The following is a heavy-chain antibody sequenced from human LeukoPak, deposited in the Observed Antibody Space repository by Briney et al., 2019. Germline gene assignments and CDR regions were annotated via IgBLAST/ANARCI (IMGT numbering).Heavy chain of an antibody. CDR1: EFTFSSYA. CDR3: AKDRRACSSSSCYYRFDY. CDR2: ISDSGGST. Sequence: GGSLRLSCAASEFTFSSYAMSRVRQAPGKGLEWVSAISDSGGSTYYADSVKGRFTVSRDNSKNTMYLQMNSLRAEDTAVYYCAKDRRACSSSSCYYRFDYWGQGTLVTVSS. J-gene: IGHJ4*02. D-gene: IGHD2-2*01. V-gene: IGHV3-23*01.